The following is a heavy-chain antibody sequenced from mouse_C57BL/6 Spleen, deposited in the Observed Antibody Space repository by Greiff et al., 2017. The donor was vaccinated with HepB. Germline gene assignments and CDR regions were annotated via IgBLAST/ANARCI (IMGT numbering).Heavy chain of an antibody. V-gene: IGHV5-9-1*02. CDR2: ISSGGDYI. J-gene: IGHJ2*01. CDR3: TRVSNYLDY. CDR1: GFTFSSYA. Sequence: EVKLMESGEGLVKPGGSLKLSCAASGFTFSSYAMSWVRQTPEKRLEWVAYISSGGDYIYYADTVKGRFTISRDNARNTLYLQMSSLKSEDTAMYYCTRVSNYLDYWGQGTTLTVSS.